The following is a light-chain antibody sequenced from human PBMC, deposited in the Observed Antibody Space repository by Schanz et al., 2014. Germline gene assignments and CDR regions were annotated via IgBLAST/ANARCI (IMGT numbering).Light chain of an antibody. V-gene: IGLV2-11*01. J-gene: IGLJ1*01. CDR3: SSYAGSIYV. CDR1: SSDVGGYNH. CDR2: EVS. Sequence: QSALTQPRSVSGSPGQSVTISCTGTSSDVGGYNHVSWYQQHPGKAPKLMIYEVSKRPSGVPDRFSGSKSGNTAFLTVSGVQAEDEADYYCSSYAGSIYVFGTGTKVTVL.